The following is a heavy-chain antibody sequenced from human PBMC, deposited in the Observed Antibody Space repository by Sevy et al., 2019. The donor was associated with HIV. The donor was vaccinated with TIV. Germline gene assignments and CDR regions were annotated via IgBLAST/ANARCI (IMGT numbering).Heavy chain of an antibody. Sequence: SETLSLTCSVSGGPISSYYWSWIRQPPGKRLEWIGYIHYSGSTKYNPSLNSRLTISVDTSKNQFSLRLTSVTAADTAVYYCARTPPVRSGDDSLNWFDPWCQGILVTVSS. CDR2: IHYSGST. V-gene: IGHV4-59*01. CDR3: ARTPPVRSGDDSLNWFDP. CDR1: GGPISSYY. J-gene: IGHJ5*02. D-gene: IGHD5-12*01.